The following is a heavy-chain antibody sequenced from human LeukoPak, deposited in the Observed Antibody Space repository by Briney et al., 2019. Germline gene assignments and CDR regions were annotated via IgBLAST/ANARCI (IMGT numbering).Heavy chain of an antibody. J-gene: IGHJ3*02. D-gene: IGHD6-19*01. CDR3: ARQDQKYSSGSMLDI. Sequence: PSETLSLTCTVSGGSISSSSYYWGWIRQPPGKGLEWIGSIYYSGSTYYNPSLKSRVTISVDTSKNQFSLKLSSVTAADTAVYYCARQDQKYSSGSMLDIWGQGTMVTVSS. CDR2: IYYSGST. CDR1: GGSISSSSYY. V-gene: IGHV4-39*01.